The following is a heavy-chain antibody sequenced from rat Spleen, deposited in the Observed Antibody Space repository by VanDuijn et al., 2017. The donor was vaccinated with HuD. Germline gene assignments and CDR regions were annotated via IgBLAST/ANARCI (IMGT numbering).Heavy chain of an antibody. Sequence: EVQLMESGGGLVQPGRSLKLSCVASGFTFNNYWMTWIRQAPGQGLEWVASISYEGSSTYYGDSVKGRFTISRDNAKSTLYLQMNSLRSEDTATYYCARPHSSLYVMDAWGQGASVTVSS. V-gene: IGHV5-31*01. CDR3: ARPHSSLYVMDA. CDR2: ISYEGSST. D-gene: IGHD1-2*01. J-gene: IGHJ4*01. CDR1: GFTFNNYW.